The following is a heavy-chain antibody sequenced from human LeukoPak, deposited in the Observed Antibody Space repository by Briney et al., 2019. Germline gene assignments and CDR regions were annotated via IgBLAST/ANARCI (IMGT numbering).Heavy chain of an antibody. CDR3: ARLGGDCYY. CDR2: IKDDGSEK. V-gene: IGHV3-7*01. Sequence: PGGSLRLSCATSGFNFSSYGMTWVRQAPGKGLEWVANIKDDGSEKYYVDSAKGRFTISRDNAKNSLYLQMNSLRVEDTAVYYCARLGGDCYYWGQGTQVTVSS. CDR1: GFNFSSYG. D-gene: IGHD2-21*02. J-gene: IGHJ4*02.